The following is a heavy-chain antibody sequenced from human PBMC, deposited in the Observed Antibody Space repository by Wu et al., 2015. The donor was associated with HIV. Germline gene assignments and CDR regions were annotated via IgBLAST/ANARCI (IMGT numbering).Heavy chain of an antibody. J-gene: IGHJ4*02. D-gene: IGHD3-22*01. CDR2: FDPEDGET. Sequence: QVQLVQSGAEVKKPGASVKVSCKVSGYTLTELSMHWVRQAPGKGLEWMGGFDPEDGETIYAQKFQGRVTMTKDTSTDTAYMELSSLRSEDTAVYYCATGITMTWGFDYWGQGTLVTVSS. V-gene: IGHV1-24*01. CDR1: GYTLTELS. CDR3: ATGITMTWGFDY.